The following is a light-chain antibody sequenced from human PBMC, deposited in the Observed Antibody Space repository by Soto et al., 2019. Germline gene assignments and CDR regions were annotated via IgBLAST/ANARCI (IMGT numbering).Light chain of an antibody. CDR1: GSSIGTNT. CDR2: GNN. Sequence: QSVLTQPPSASGTPGQRVTISCSGSGSSIGTNTVNWYRQLPGTAPKLLIYGNNQRPSGVPDRFSGSKSGTSASLAISGLQSEDEADYYCAAWDARLNNVLFGGGTKVTVL. J-gene: IGLJ2*01. CDR3: AAWDARLNNVL. V-gene: IGLV1-44*01.